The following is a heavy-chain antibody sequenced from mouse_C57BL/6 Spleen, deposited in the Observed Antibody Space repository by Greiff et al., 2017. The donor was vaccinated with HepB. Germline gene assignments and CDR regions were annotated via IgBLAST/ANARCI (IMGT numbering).Heavy chain of an antibody. CDR3: TKGGTNY. J-gene: IGHJ2*01. V-gene: IGHV1-15*01. Sequence: VQLQQSGAELVRPGASVTLSCKASGYTFTDYEMHWVKQTPVHGLEWIGAIDPETGGTAYNQKFKGKDILTADKSSSTAYMELRSLTSEDSAVYYCTKGGTNYWGQGTTLTVAS. CDR2: IDPETGGT. D-gene: IGHD1-1*01. CDR1: GYTFTDYE.